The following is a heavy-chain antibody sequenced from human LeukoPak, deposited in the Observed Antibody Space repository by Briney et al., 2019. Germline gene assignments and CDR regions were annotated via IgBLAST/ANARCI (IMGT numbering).Heavy chain of an antibody. V-gene: IGHV3-23*01. D-gene: IGHD4-17*01. CDR2: ISAGADST. Sequence: PGGSLRLSCAASGFSFRSYAMTWVRQAPGKGLEWVSAISAGADSTYYADSVQGRFTISRDNSKNTLFLQMSGLRAEDTAVYFCARGAYGDYGSWGQGTLVTVSS. CDR1: GFSFRSYA. J-gene: IGHJ5*02. CDR3: ARGAYGDYGS.